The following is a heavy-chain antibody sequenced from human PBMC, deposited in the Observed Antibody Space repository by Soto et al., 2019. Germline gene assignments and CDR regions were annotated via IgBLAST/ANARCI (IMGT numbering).Heavy chain of an antibody. CDR1: GFTFDDNA. Sequence: GGSLRLSCAVSGFTFDDNAMHWVRQAPENGLEWVSGINWKSDIGYADSVKGRFTISRDNAENSLYLQMNSLRAEDTALYYCAISQDRGGRTTFIYWGQGTRVTVSS. J-gene: IGHJ4*02. CDR2: INWKSDI. D-gene: IGHD3-16*01. CDR3: AISQDRGGRTTFIY. V-gene: IGHV3-9*01.